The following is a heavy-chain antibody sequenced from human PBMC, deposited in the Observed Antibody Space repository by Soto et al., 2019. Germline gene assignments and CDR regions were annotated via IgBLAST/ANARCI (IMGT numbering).Heavy chain of an antibody. J-gene: IGHJ4*02. D-gene: IGHD3-22*01. CDR2: IIPIFGTA. CDR3: ARDYYYDSSGYLPHDY. CDR1: GGTFSSYA. Sequence: SVKVSCKASGGTFSSYAISWVRQAPGQGLEWMGGIIPIFGTANYAQKFQGRVTITADESTSTAYMELSSLRSEDTAVYYCARDYYYDSSGYLPHDYWGQGTLVTVSS. V-gene: IGHV1-69*13.